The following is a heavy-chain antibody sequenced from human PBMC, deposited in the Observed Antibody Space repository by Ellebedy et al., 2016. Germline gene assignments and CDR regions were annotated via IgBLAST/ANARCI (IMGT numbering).Heavy chain of an antibody. CDR1: GFTFSAYW. CDR3: AIATRSSSPTNS. V-gene: IGHV3-7*03. Sequence: GGSLRLSCAVSGFTFSAYWMGWGRLAPGKGLEWVAIINQDGGEKLYVDSMEGRFTISSDNAENSLYLQMNSLRVGDTAVYYCAIATRSSSPTNSWGQGTLVTVSS. J-gene: IGHJ5*01. D-gene: IGHD6-13*01. CDR2: INQDGGEK.